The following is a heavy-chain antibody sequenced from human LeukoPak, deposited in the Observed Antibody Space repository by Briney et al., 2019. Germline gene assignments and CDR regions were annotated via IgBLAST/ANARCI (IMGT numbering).Heavy chain of an antibody. V-gene: IGHV3-53*01. D-gene: IGHD6-19*01. CDR2: IYPGGNT. CDR1: GFSVSSNY. CDR3: ASPISGQSFDI. J-gene: IGHJ3*02. Sequence: PGGSLRLSCAASGFSVSSNYMTWVRQAPGKGLEWVAVIYPGGNTYYASFVKGRFTISRDNYKNTMYLQMNSLRAEDMAVYYCASPISGQSFDIWGQGTMVTVSS.